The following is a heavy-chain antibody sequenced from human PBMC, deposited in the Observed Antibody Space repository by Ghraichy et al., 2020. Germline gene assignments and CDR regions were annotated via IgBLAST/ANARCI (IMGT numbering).Heavy chain of an antibody. Sequence: GGSLRLSCAASGFTFSSYSMSWVHQAPGKGLEWVSSISSNSYYIYYADSVKGRFTISRDNAKNSLYLQMNSLRAEDTAVYSCARGLDDSGSLYWGQGTLVTVSS. CDR1: GFTFSSYS. D-gene: IGHD3-10*01. CDR3: ARGLDDSGSLY. J-gene: IGHJ4*02. CDR2: ISSNSYYI. V-gene: IGHV3-21*01.